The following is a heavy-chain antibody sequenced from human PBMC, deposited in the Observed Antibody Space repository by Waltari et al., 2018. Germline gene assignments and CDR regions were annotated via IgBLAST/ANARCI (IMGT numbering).Heavy chain of an antibody. D-gene: IGHD3-22*01. CDR2: INPNRGGT. J-gene: IGHJ4*02. CDR3: ATSSDSSGYYPVRY. CDR1: GYTFTDYY. Sequence: QVQLVQSGAEVKKPGASVKVSCKASGYTFTDYYMHWVRQAPGQGLEWMTWINPNRGGTNYAKKFQGRVAMTRDTSISTAYMELSRLTSDDTAVYYCATSSDSSGYYPVRYWGQGTLVTVSS. V-gene: IGHV1-2*02.